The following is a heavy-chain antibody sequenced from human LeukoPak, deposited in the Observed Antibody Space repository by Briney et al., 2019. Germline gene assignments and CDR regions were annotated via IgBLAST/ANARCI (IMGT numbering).Heavy chain of an antibody. J-gene: IGHJ5*02. V-gene: IGHV4-34*01. CDR1: GGSFSGYY. CDR3: ARQTGSSQIVGATTHFDP. D-gene: IGHD1-26*01. Sequence: PSETLSLTCAVYGGSFSGYYWSWIRQPPGKGLEWIGTIYYSGSTYYNPSLKSRVTISVDTSKNQFSLKLSSVTAADTAVYYCARQTGSSQIVGATTHFDPWGQGTLVTVSS. CDR2: IYYSGST.